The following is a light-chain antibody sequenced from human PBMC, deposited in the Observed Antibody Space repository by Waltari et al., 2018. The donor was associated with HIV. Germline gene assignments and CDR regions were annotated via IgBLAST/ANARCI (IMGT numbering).Light chain of an antibody. CDR2: SNN. CDR1: TSNIGGNT. V-gene: IGLV1-44*01. CDR3: AAWDDSLKGGA. Sequence: QSVLAQPPSAPGTPGQRVTISGSGSTSNIGGNTVSWSQQHPGTAPKLLIYSNNQRPSGVPDRFSGSTCGTSASLVISGLQSEDEADYYCAAWDDSLKGGAFGPGTKVTVL. J-gene: IGLJ1*01.